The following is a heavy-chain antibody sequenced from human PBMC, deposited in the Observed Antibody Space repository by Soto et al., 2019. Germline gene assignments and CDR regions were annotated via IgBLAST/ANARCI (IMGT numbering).Heavy chain of an antibody. J-gene: IGHJ3*02. D-gene: IGHD2-15*01. CDR2: IYYSGST. CDR1: GGSVSSGSYY. CDR3: ARDRGDCYNDAFDI. Sequence: PSETLSLTCTVSGGSVSSGSYYWSWIRQPPGKGLEWIGYIYYSGSTNYNPSLKSRVTISVDTSKNQFSLKLSSVTAADTAVYYCARDRGDCYNDAFDIWGQGTMVTVSS. V-gene: IGHV4-61*01.